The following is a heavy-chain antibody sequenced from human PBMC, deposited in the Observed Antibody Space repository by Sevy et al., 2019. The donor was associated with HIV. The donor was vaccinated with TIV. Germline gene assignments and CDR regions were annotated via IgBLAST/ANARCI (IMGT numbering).Heavy chain of an antibody. V-gene: IGHV3-23*01. CDR1: GFTFSKYS. CDR3: AREGCTKPHDY. J-gene: IGHJ4*02. D-gene: IGHD2-8*01. Sequence: GWSLRRSCAASGFTFSKYSMSWVRQPPGKGLEWVSTLSFGCGEINYADSVKGRFTISRDNSKSSVYLQMNNLRPEDTAVYYCAREGCTKPHDYWGQGTLVTVSS. CDR2: LSFGCGEI.